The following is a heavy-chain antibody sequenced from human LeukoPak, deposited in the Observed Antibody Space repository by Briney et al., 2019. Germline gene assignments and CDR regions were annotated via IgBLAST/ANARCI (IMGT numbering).Heavy chain of an antibody. Sequence: GESLKISCKGSGYSFTSYWISWVRQMPGKSLEWMGRIDPSDSYTNYSPSFQGHVTISADKSISTAYLQWSSLKASDTAMYYCARHDVLRYFDWLPPDYWGQGTLVTVSS. CDR3: ARHDVLRYFDWLPPDY. D-gene: IGHD3-9*01. J-gene: IGHJ4*02. CDR1: GYSFTSYW. CDR2: IDPSDSYT. V-gene: IGHV5-10-1*01.